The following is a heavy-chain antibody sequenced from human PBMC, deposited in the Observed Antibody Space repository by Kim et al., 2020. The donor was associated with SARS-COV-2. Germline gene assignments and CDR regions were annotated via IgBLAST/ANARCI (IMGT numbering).Heavy chain of an antibody. J-gene: IGHJ6*02. CDR3: ARHCSSTSCYDPNYYYYGMDV. CDR2: ISAYNGNT. Sequence: ASVKVSCKASGYTFTSYGISWVRQAPGQGLEWMGWISAYNGNTNYAQKLQGRVTMTTDTSTSTAYMELRSLRSDDTAVYYCARHCSSTSCYDPNYYYYGMDVWGQGTTVTVSS. CDR1: GYTFTSYG. V-gene: IGHV1-18*04. D-gene: IGHD2-2*01.